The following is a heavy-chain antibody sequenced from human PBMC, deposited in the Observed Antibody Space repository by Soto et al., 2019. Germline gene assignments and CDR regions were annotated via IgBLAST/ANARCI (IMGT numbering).Heavy chain of an antibody. V-gene: IGHV3-30*18. D-gene: IGHD3-22*01. Sequence: QVQLVESGGGVVQPGRSLRLSCAASGFTFSSYGMHWVRQAPGKGLEWVAVISYDGSNKYYADSVKGRFTISRDNSKNTLYLQMNSLRAEYTAVYYCAKDLAFYYDSSGFLDYWGQGTLVTVSS. CDR3: AKDLAFYYDSSGFLDY. CDR1: GFTFSSYG. CDR2: ISYDGSNK. J-gene: IGHJ4*02.